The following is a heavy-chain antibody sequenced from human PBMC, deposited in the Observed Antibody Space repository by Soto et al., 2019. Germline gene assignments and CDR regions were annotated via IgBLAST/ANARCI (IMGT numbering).Heavy chain of an antibody. CDR3: AKEWSDAGTREKCGLVDY. J-gene: IGHJ4*02. V-gene: IGHV3-23*01. Sequence: EVQLLESGGGLVQPGGSLRLSCAASGFTFSSYAMAWVRQAPGKGLEWVSTIRASGTSTYYADSVEGRFSISRDNSKKTLYVQMHSLRAEDTAVYYCAKEWSDAGTREKCGLVDYWGQGALVTVSS. CDR2: IRASGTST. D-gene: IGHD1-1*01. CDR1: GFTFSSYA.